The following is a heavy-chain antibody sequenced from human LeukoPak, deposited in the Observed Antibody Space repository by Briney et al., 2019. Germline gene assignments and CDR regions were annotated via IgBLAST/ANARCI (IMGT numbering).Heavy chain of an antibody. CDR3: ARYSSGYCSHFDY. D-gene: IGHD3-22*01. Sequence: GASVKVACKASGGTFISYAISWVRQAPGQGLEWMGGIIPIFGTANYAQKFQGRVTITTDESTSTAYMELNSLRSEDTAVYYCARYSSGYCSHFDYWGQGTLVTVSS. CDR1: GGTFISYA. V-gene: IGHV1-69*05. CDR2: IIPIFGTA. J-gene: IGHJ4*02.